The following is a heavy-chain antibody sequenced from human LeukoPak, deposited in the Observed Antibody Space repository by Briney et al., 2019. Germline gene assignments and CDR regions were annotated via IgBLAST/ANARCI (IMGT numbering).Heavy chain of an antibody. Sequence: PSETLSLTCTVAGGSINNYYWSRIRQPAGKGLEWIGRIYTTGSTNYNPSLKSRITMSVDTSKNQFSLKLSSVTAADTAVYYCARSGSYSGPYVYWGQGTVVTVSS. D-gene: IGHD1-26*01. V-gene: IGHV4-4*07. CDR1: GGSINNYY. CDR2: IYTTGST. J-gene: IGHJ4*02. CDR3: ARSGSYSGPYVY.